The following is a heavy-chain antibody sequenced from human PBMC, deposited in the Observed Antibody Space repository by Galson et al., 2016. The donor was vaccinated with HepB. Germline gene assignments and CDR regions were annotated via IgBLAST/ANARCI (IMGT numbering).Heavy chain of an antibody. D-gene: IGHD1-1*01. CDR2: ISTRRTT. Sequence: SLRLSCAASGFVFSNFGLSWVRQAPGKGLEWVASISTRRTTYYSDSVQGRFTISTDNSNNTVYPQMTGLRAEDTDVDYCAKERLVRRIFDHWGQGTLLTVCS. J-gene: IGHJ4*02. CDR3: AKERLVRRIFDH. CDR1: GFVFSNFG. V-gene: IGHV3-23*01.